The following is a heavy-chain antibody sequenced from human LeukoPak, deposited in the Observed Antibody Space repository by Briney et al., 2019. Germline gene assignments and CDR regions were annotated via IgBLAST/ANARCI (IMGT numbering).Heavy chain of an antibody. D-gene: IGHD3-9*01. CDR2: IYYSGST. J-gene: IGHJ6*02. CDR1: GGSISSGGYY. V-gene: IGHV4-31*03. CDR3: ARTGFDWPTQRYYYYGMDV. Sequence: SSETLSLTCTVSGGSISSGGYYWSWIRQHPGKGLEWIGYIYYSGSTYYNPSLKSRVTISVDTSKNQFSLKLSSVTAADTAVYYCARTGFDWPTQRYYYYGMDVWGQGTTVTVSS.